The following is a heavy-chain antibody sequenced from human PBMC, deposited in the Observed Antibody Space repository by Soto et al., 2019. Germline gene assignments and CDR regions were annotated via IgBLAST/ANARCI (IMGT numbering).Heavy chain of an antibody. CDR1: GFTFSNYW. D-gene: IGHD7-27*01. Sequence: AGGSLRLSCAASGFTFSNYWMSWVRQAPGKGLEWVAKIKQDGSEKYYVDSVKGRFTISRDNAKNSLYLQMNSLRAEDTAVYYCARDRTGASWGQGTLVTVSS. CDR3: ARDRTGAS. J-gene: IGHJ5*02. V-gene: IGHV3-7*01. CDR2: IKQDGSEK.